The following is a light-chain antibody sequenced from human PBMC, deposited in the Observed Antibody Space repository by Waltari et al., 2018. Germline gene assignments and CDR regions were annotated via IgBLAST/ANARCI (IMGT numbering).Light chain of an antibody. CDR2: GAS. J-gene: IGKJ2*01. CDR1: QSVGSK. Sequence: EIVMTQSPATLSVSPGERATLSCRASQSVGSKLAWYPQKPGQGPRLLIYGASTRATGIAARFSGSGSGTEFTLTISSLQSEDFAVYYCQQYNNWPRTFGQGTKLEIK. CDR3: QQYNNWPRT. V-gene: IGKV3-15*01.